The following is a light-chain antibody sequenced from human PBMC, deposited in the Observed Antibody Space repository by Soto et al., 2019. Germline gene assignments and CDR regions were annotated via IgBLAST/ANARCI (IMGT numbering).Light chain of an antibody. V-gene: IGKV1-39*01. CDR1: QSISSY. J-gene: IGKJ5*01. CDR3: QQSYRTPRT. CDR2: AAS. Sequence: DIQMTQSPSSLSASVGDRVTITCRASQSISSYLNWYQQKPGKAPKLLIYAASSLQSGVPSRFSGSGSGTYFTRTISRRQPEDFATCYCQQSYRTPRTFGQGKRLEIK.